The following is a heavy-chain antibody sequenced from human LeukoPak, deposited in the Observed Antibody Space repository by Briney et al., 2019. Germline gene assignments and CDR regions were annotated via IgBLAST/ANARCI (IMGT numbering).Heavy chain of an antibody. CDR3: ARDPRSPSFLAGSFDY. CDR1: GYTFTSYY. Sequence: GASVKVSCKASGYTFTSYYMHWVRQAPGQGLEWMGIINPSGGSTSYAQKFQGRVTMTRDMSTSTVYMELSSLRSEDTAVYYCARDPRSPSFLAGSFDYWGQGTLVTVSS. CDR2: INPSGGST. D-gene: IGHD6-19*01. V-gene: IGHV1-46*01. J-gene: IGHJ4*02.